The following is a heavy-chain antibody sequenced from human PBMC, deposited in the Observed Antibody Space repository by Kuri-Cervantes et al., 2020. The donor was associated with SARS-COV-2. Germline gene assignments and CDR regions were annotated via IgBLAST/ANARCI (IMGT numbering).Heavy chain of an antibody. D-gene: IGHD6-19*01. CDR1: GFTFSSYG. Sequence: GGSLRLSCAASGFTFSSYGMHWVRQAPGKGLEWVAFIRYDGSNKYYADSVKGRFTISRDNSKNTLYLQMNSLRAEDTAVYYCAKGIAVAGTRGFDYWGQGTLVTVSS. CDR2: IRYDGSNK. J-gene: IGHJ4*02. CDR3: AKGIAVAGTRGFDY. V-gene: IGHV3-30*02.